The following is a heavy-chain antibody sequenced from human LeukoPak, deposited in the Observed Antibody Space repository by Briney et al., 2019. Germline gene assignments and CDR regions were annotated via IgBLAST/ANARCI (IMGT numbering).Heavy chain of an antibody. V-gene: IGHV3-74*01. Sequence: GGSLRLSCAASGFTFSSYWMHWVRQAPGKGLVWVSRINRDGSSTSYADSVKGRFTISRDNAKNTLYLQMNSLRAEDTAVYYCARDRGYGYLFDYWGQGTLVTVSS. CDR2: INRDGSST. CDR3: ARDRGYGYLFDY. J-gene: IGHJ4*02. D-gene: IGHD5-18*01. CDR1: GFTFSSYW.